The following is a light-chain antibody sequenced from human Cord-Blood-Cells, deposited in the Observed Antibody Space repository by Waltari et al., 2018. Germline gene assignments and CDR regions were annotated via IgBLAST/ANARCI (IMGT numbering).Light chain of an antibody. CDR1: SRDAGGYNY. CDR2: EVS. V-gene: IGLV2-8*01. J-gene: IGLJ2*01. CDR3: SSYAGSNNLV. Sequence: QSALTQPPSASGSTGQSVTISCTGTSRDAGGYNYVSWYQPHPGKAPKLMIYEVSKRPSGVPDRFSGSKSGNTASLTVSGLQAEDEADYYCSSYAGSNNLVFGGGTKLTVL.